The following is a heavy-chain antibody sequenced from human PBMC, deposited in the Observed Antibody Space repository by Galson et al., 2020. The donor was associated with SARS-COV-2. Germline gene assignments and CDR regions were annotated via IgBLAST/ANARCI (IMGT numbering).Heavy chain of an antibody. Sequence: SETLSLTCTVSGYSISSGYYWGWIRQPPGQGLEWIGSIYHSGSTYYNPSLKRRVTISVDTSKNQFSLKLSSVTAADTAVYYCARKVATIIFGKMNWFDPWGQGIPVTVSS. J-gene: IGHJ5*02. D-gene: IGHD5-12*01. CDR2: IYHSGST. CDR3: ARKVATIIFGKMNWFDP. CDR1: GYSISSGYY. V-gene: IGHV4-38-2*02.